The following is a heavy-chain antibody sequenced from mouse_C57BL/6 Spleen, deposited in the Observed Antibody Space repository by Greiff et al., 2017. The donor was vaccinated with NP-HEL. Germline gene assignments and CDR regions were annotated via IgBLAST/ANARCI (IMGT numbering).Heavy chain of an antibody. CDR3: YYSNYVLYYAMDY. CDR1: GYAFSSYW. J-gene: IGHJ4*01. D-gene: IGHD2-5*01. CDR2: IYPGDGDT. Sequence: QVQLKESGAELVKPGASVKISCKASGYAFSSYWMNWVKQRPGKGLEWIGQIYPGDGDTNYNGKFKGKATLTADKSSSTAYMQLSSLTSEDSAVYFCYYSNYVLYYAMDYWGQGTSVTVSS. V-gene: IGHV1-80*01.